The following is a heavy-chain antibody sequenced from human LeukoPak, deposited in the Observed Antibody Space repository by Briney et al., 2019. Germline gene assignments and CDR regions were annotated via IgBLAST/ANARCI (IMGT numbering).Heavy chain of an antibody. J-gene: IGHJ4*02. D-gene: IGHD2/OR15-2a*01. CDR3: AKSMEGYFDY. CDR2: ISWNSGSI. V-gene: IGHV3-9*01. Sequence: GGSLRLSCAASGFTFDDYAMHWVRQAPGKGLEWVSGISWNSGSIGYADSVKGRFTISRDNAKNSLYLQMNSLRAEDTALYYCAKSMEGYFDYWGQGTLVTVSS. CDR1: GFTFDDYA.